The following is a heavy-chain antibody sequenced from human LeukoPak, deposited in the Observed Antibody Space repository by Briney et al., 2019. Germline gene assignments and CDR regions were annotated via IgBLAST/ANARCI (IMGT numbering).Heavy chain of an antibody. CDR1: GFTFSSYS. CDR3: ARVGGSYYGRYYYYYMDV. Sequence: GGSLRLSCAASGFTFSSYSMNWVRQAPGKGLEWVSYISSSSSTIYYADSVKGRFTISRDNAKNSLYLQTNSLRAEDTAVYYCARVGGSYYGRYYYYYMDVWGKGTTVTVSS. CDR2: ISSSSSTI. D-gene: IGHD1-26*01. J-gene: IGHJ6*03. V-gene: IGHV3-48*01.